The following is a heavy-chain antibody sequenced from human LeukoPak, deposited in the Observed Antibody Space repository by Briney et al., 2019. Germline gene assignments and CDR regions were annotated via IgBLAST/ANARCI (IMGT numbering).Heavy chain of an antibody. V-gene: IGHV3-30*02. J-gene: IGHJ4*02. CDR2: IRYDGSNK. CDR1: GFTFSTYG. CDR3: AKDSGYIGSSWPDY. D-gene: IGHD6-6*01. Sequence: GGSLRLSCAASGFTFSTYGMHWVRQAPGKGLEWVAFIRYDGSNKSYADSVKGRFTISRDNSKNTLYLQMNSLRAEDTAVYYCAKDSGYIGSSWPDYWGQGTLVTVSS.